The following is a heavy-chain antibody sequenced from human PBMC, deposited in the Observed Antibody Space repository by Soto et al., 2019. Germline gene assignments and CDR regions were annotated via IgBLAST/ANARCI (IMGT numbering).Heavy chain of an antibody. Sequence: LXLTCNMSCDSYSISTYSWSWIRQPPGKALQWIGFIYQSGVTSYNPSLASRVSISLERSNNQCSLKLKSVTAADTAVYFCAGMPYTSGLRFDPWGPGTLVTASS. J-gene: IGHJ5*02. CDR2: IYQSGVT. V-gene: IGHV4-30-2*01. D-gene: IGHD6-19*01. CDR3: AGMPYTSGLRFDP. CDR1: CDSYSISTYS.